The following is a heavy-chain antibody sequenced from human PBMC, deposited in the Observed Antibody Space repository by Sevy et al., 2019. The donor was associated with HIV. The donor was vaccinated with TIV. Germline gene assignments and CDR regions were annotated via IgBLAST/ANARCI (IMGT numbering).Heavy chain of an antibody. CDR1: GFALRSYT. V-gene: IGHV3-23*01. CDR2: ISATGGST. Sequence: GGSLRLSCGVSGFALRSYTMNWVRQAPGKGLEWVASISATGGSTYYADSVKGRFTNSRDVSKSTLYLQMNSLTAEDTAMFYCAKTLQKLPFHPHYFDYWGQGTLVTVSS. D-gene: IGHD2-21*02. CDR3: AKTLQKLPFHPHYFDY. J-gene: IGHJ4*02.